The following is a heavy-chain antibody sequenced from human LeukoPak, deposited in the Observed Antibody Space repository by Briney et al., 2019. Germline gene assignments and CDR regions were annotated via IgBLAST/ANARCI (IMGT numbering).Heavy chain of an antibody. CDR1: GYTVTELS. CDR3: ATVLGGGYELDY. D-gene: IGHD5-12*01. V-gene: IGHV1-24*01. J-gene: IGHJ4*02. CDR2: FDPEDEKT. Sequence: VASVKVSCKVSGYTVTELSMHWVRQAPGKGLEWMGGFDPEDEKTIYSRKFQGRVTMTEDASIDTTYMELSSLRSEDSAVYYCATVLGGGYELDYRGQGTLVTVSS.